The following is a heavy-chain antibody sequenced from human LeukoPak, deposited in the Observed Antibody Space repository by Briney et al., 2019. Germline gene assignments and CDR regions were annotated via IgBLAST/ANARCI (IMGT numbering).Heavy chain of an antibody. D-gene: IGHD3-3*01. CDR2: IYHSGST. J-gene: IGHJ3*02. V-gene: IGHV4-38-2*02. CDR3: ARESRRDFWSGFGNAFGI. Sequence: SETLSLTCTVSGYSISSGYYWGWIRQPPGKGLEWIGSIYHSGSTYYNPSLKSRVTISVETSKNQFSLKLSSVTAADTAVYYCARESRRDFWSGFGNAFGIWGQGTMVTVSS. CDR1: GYSISSGYY.